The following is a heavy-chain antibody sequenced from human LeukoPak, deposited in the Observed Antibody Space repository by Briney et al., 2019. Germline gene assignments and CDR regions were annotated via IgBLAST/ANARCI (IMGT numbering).Heavy chain of an antibody. CDR3: AVLSADIVVVPAAIGGNWFDP. V-gene: IGHV4-59*01. D-gene: IGHD2-2*01. Sequence: SETLSLTCTVSGGSISSYYWSWIRQPPGKGLEWIGYIYYSGSTNYNPSLKSRVTISVDTSKNQFSLKLSSVTAEDTAVYYCAVLSADIVVVPAAIGGNWFDPWGQGTLVTVSS. CDR2: IYYSGST. CDR1: GGSISSYY. J-gene: IGHJ5*02.